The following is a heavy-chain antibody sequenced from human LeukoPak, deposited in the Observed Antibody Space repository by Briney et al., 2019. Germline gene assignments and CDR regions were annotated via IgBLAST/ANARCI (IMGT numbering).Heavy chain of an antibody. Sequence: SSETLFLTCTVSGGSISSSIYYWDWIRQPPGKGLEWIGSIYHSESTYYNPSLKSRVTISVDTSKKQFSQKLTSVTAADTAVYYCARRGRGTSGYLDYWGQGTLVTVSS. CDR1: GGSISSSIYY. D-gene: IGHD2-15*01. CDR3: ARRGRGTSGYLDY. J-gene: IGHJ4*02. CDR2: IYHSEST. V-gene: IGHV4-39*01.